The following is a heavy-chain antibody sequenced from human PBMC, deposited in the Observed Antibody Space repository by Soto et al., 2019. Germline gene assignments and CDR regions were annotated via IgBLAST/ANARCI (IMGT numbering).Heavy chain of an antibody. CDR1: GYTFTGYY. J-gene: IGHJ4*02. CDR2: INPNSGGT. CDR3: ARGGYYLHGSGSASFDY. V-gene: IGHV1-2*04. Sequence: RASVKVSCKASGYTFTGYYMHWVRQAPGQGLEWMGWINPNSGGTNYAQKSQGWVTMTRDTSISTVYMELSRLRSDDTAVYSCARGGYYLHGSGSASFDYWGQGTLVTVSS. D-gene: IGHD3-22*01.